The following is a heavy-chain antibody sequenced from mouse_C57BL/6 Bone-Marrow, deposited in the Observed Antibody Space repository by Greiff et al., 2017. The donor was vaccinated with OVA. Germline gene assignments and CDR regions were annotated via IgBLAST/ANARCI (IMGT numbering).Heavy chain of an antibody. J-gene: IGHJ3*01. CDR1: GYTFTSYW. CDR3: ARDYYGIAY. V-gene: IGHV1-50*01. CDR2: IDPSDSYT. D-gene: IGHD1-1*01. Sequence: QVHVKQSGAELVKPGASVKLSCKASGYTFTSYWMQWVKQRPGQGLEWIGEIDPSDSYTNYNQKFKGKATLTVDTSSSTAYMQLSSLTSEDSAVYYCARDYYGIAYWGQGTLVTVSA.